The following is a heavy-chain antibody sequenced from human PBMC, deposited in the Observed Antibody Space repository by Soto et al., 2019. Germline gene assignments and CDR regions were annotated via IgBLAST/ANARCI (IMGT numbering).Heavy chain of an antibody. J-gene: IGHJ6*02. V-gene: IGHV1-69*06. CDR1: GGTFSSYA. CDR3: ARRSGTKRLDYEGMDV. CDR2: IIPIFGTA. Sequence: SVKVSCKASGGTFSSYAISWVRQAPGQGLEWMGGIIPIFGTANYAQKFQGRVTITADKSTSTAYMELSSLRSEDTAVYYCARRSGTKRLDYEGMDVSGQGTRVTVSS. D-gene: IGHD3-10*01.